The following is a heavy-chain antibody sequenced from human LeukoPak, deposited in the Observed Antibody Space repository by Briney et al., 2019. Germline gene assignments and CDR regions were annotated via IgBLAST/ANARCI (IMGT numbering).Heavy chain of an antibody. CDR3: ARRVVVVAATLHWFDP. CDR1: GGSISFYY. D-gene: IGHD2-15*01. J-gene: IGHJ5*02. Sequence: SETLSLTCTVSGGSISFYYWSWIRQPPGKGLEWIGYIHYSGSAKYSPPLKSRVTISVDTSKNQFSLKLSSVTAADTAVYYCARRVVVVAATLHWFDPWGQGTLVTVSS. CDR2: IHYSGSA. V-gene: IGHV4-59*12.